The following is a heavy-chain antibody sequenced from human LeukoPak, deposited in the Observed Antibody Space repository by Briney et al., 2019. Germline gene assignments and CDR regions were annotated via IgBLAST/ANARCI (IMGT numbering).Heavy chain of an antibody. Sequence: GGSLRLSCSASGFTFSSYAMHWVRQAPGKGLEYVAVISSNGGSTYYADSVKGRFTISRDNSKNTQYLQMSGLRPEDTAVYYCVKRSGLYFDYWGQGTLVTVSS. J-gene: IGHJ4*02. CDR2: ISSNGGST. CDR1: GFTFSSYA. V-gene: IGHV3-64D*06. D-gene: IGHD1-26*01. CDR3: VKRSGLYFDY.